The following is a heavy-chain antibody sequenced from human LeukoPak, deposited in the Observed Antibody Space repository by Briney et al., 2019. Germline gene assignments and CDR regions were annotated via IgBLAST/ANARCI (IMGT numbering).Heavy chain of an antibody. CDR2: IYHSGST. CDR1: GGSISSYY. D-gene: IGHD6-13*01. CDR3: ATLTAAAVYWYFDL. Sequence: SETLSLTCTVSGGSISSYYWSWVRQPPGKGLEWIGEIYHSGSTKYNPSLKSRVTMSVDKSKNHFSLNLSSVTAADTAVYYCATLTAAAVYWYFDLWGRGTLVTVSS. V-gene: IGHV4-59*12. J-gene: IGHJ2*01.